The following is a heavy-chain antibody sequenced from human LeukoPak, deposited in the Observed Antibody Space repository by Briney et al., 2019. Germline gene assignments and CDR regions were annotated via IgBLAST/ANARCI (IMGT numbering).Heavy chain of an antibody. CDR1: GYTFTSHT. J-gene: IGHJ4*02. Sequence: ASVKVSCQTFGYTFTSHTITWVRQAPGQGLEWMGWITTYNGDTNYAQKLQGRVTMTTDTSTSTAYMELRSLRSDDTAVYYCARETAAGTWDYWGQGTLVTVSS. V-gene: IGHV1-18*01. D-gene: IGHD6-13*01. CDR2: ITTYNGDT. CDR3: ARETAAGTWDY.